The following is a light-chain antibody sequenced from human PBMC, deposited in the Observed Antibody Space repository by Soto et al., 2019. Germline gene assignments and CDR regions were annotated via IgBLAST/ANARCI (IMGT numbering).Light chain of an antibody. CDR1: QSVSIN. Sequence: EIVMTQSPATLSVSPGERATLSCRASQSVSINLAWFQQKPGQAPRLLIYGASTRATGIPARFSGSGSGTEFTLTISSLQSEDFATYYCQQLFMYPPTFGPGTKVDIK. CDR2: GAS. J-gene: IGKJ3*01. CDR3: QQLFMYPPT. V-gene: IGKV3-15*01.